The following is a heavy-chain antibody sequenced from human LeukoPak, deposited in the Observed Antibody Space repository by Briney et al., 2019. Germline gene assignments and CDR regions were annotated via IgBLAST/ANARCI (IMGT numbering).Heavy chain of an antibody. V-gene: IGHV3-48*04. D-gene: IGHD1-20*01. CDR3: ARDRYNWNDGYYYYYMDV. CDR2: ISSSSTI. J-gene: IGHJ6*03. Sequence: GGSLRLSCAASGFTFSSYSMNWVRQAPGKGLEWVSYISSSSTIYYADSVKGRFTISRDNAKNSLYLQMNRLRAEDTAVYYCARDRYNWNDGYYYYYMDVWGKGTTVTVSS. CDR1: GFTFSSYS.